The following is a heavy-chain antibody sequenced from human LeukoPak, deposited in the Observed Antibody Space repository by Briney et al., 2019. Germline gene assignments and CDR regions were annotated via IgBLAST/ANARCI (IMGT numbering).Heavy chain of an antibody. Sequence: PGGSLRLSCAASGFTFSSYAMSWVRQAPGKGLEWVSAISGSGGSTYYADSVKGRFTISRDNSKNTLYLQMNSLRAEDTAVYYCAKLSSSGWYGLYYFDYWGQGTLVTVSS. J-gene: IGHJ4*02. CDR1: GFTFSSYA. CDR2: ISGSGGST. D-gene: IGHD6-19*01. CDR3: AKLSSSGWYGLYYFDY. V-gene: IGHV3-23*01.